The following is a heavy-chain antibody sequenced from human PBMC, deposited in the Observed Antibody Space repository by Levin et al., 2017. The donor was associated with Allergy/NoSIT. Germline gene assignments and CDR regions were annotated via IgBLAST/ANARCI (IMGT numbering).Heavy chain of an antibody. D-gene: IGHD3-9*01. J-gene: IGHJ6*03. CDR1: GGSISSHY. CDR2: IYYSGGT. Sequence: SETLSLTCTVSGGSISSHYWSWIRQPPGKGLEWIGYIYYSGGTNYNSSLKSRVTISLDTSKNRFSLKLSSVTAADTAVYYCARASHLLFDAYMDVWGKGTTVTVSS. V-gene: IGHV4-59*11. CDR3: ARASHLLFDAYMDV.